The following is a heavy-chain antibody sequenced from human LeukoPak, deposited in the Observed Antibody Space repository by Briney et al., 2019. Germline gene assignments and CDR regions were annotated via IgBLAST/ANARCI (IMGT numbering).Heavy chain of an antibody. CDR3: ASWGEGALDN. V-gene: IGHV3-21*01. CDR1: GFTFSSYS. Sequence: GGSLRLSCAASGFTFSSYSMNWVRQAPGKGLEWVSSISSSSSYIYYADSVKGRSTISRDNAKNSLYLQMNSLRVEDTGVYYCASWGEGALDNWGQGTLVTVSS. D-gene: IGHD1-26*01. CDR2: ISSSSSYI. J-gene: IGHJ4*02.